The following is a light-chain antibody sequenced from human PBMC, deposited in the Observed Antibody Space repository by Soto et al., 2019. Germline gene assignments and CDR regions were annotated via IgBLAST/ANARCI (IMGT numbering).Light chain of an antibody. CDR2: AAS. CDR3: QQSYSTPRT. Sequence: DIHMTQSPSSLSASVGYIFTITCRASQSIRSYLNWYQQKPGKAPKLLIYAASSLQSGVPSRFSGSGYGTDLTITISSLQPEDFATYYCQQSYSTPRTFGHGTKVDIK. CDR1: QSIRSY. J-gene: IGKJ1*01. V-gene: IGKV1-39*01.